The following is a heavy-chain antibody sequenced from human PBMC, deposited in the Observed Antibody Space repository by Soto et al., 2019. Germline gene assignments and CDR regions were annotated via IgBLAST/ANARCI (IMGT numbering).Heavy chain of an antibody. D-gene: IGHD6-13*01. Sequence: GGSLRLSCAASGFTFSSYWMSWVRQAPGKGLEWVANIKQDGSEKYYVDSVKGRFTISRDNAKNSLYLQMNSLRAEDTAVYYCARDTTAAAVGRYYYYGMDVWGQGTTVTVSS. J-gene: IGHJ6*02. CDR2: IKQDGSEK. V-gene: IGHV3-7*01. CDR3: ARDTTAAAVGRYYYYGMDV. CDR1: GFTFSSYW.